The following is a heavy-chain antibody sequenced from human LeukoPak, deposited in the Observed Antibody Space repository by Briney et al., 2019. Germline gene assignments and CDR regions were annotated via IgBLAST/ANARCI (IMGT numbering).Heavy chain of an antibody. CDR3: ARDRSTSSWTYYLDY. J-gene: IGHJ4*02. D-gene: IGHD2-2*01. CDR2: IPNDGGNK. Sequence: PGGSLGLSCAASGFTFSTYPMHWVRQSPGKGLEWVAVIPNDGGNKYSADSVKGRFTISRDNSKNTLYLQMNSLRADDTAVYYCARDRSTSSWTYYLDYWGQGTLVTVSS. CDR1: GFTFSTYP. V-gene: IGHV3-30-3*01.